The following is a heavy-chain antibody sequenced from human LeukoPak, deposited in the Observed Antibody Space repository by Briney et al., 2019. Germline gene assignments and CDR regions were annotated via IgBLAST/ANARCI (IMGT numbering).Heavy chain of an antibody. CDR1: GYTFTGYY. D-gene: IGHD6-19*01. CDR2: INPNSGGT. V-gene: IGHV1-2*02. CDR3: ARVISSSGWFFAYYYYYMDV. Sequence: ASVKVSCKASGYTFTGYYMHWVRQAPGQGLEWMGWINPNSGGTNYAQKFQGRVNMTRNTSISTAYMELSGLRSEDTAVYYCARVISSSGWFFAYYYYYMDVWGKGTTVTISS. J-gene: IGHJ6*03.